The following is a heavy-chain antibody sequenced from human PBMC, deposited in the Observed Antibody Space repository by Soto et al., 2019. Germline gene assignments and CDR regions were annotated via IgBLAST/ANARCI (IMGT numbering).Heavy chain of an antibody. CDR1: GGTFSSYA. V-gene: IGHV1-69*13. CDR2: IIPIFGTA. Sequence: GASVKVSCKASGGTFSSYAISWVRQAPGQGLEWMGGIIPIFGTANYAQKFQGRVTITADESTSTAYMELSSLRSEDTAVYYCARLHSLAPYYDFWSGYSKPTYYGMDVWGQGTTVTVSS. CDR3: ARLHSLAPYYDFWSGYSKPTYYGMDV. J-gene: IGHJ6*02. D-gene: IGHD3-3*01.